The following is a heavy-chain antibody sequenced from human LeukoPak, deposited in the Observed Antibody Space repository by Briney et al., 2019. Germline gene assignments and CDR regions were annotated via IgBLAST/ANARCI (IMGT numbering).Heavy chain of an antibody. J-gene: IGHJ6*03. D-gene: IGHD5-24*01. V-gene: IGHV3-20*04. Sequence: GGSLRLSCAASGFTFDDYGMTWVRQAPGKGLEWVSAINWNGGSTGYADSVKGRFTISRDNAKNSLYLQMNSLRAEDTALYYCARVDGSPGGYYYYYYMDVWGKGTTVTVSS. CDR1: GFTFDDYG. CDR3: ARVDGSPGGYYYYYYMDV. CDR2: INWNGGST.